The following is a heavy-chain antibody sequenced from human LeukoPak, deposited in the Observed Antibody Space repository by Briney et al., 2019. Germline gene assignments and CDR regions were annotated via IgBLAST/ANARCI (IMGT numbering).Heavy chain of an antibody. CDR2: IWYDGSNK. D-gene: IGHD3-22*01. V-gene: IGHV3-33*01. CDR1: GFTFTSYG. Sequence: GQSLRLSCEASGFTFTSYGMHWVRQAPGKGLEWVAAIWYDGSNKYYSDSLKGRFTISRDNSKSTLYLQMNSLKTEDTAVYYCTTDQRISRITMIVVVIPTDYWGQGTLVTVSS. CDR3: TTDQRISRITMIVVVIPTDY. J-gene: IGHJ4*02.